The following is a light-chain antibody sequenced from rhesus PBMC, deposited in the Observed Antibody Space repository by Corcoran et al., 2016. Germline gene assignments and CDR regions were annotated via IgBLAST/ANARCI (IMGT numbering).Light chain of an antibody. V-gene: IGKV1-69*01. Sequence: DIQMTQSPSSLSASVGDRVTITCRASQGIGNWLAWYPPKPGNAPNLLIYRASNLETGVPARFSGSGSGTEFTLSISSLQPEDISTDYCQQHDNSPLTFGGGTKVELK. CDR2: RAS. J-gene: IGKJ4*01. CDR3: QQHDNSPLT. CDR1: QGIGNW.